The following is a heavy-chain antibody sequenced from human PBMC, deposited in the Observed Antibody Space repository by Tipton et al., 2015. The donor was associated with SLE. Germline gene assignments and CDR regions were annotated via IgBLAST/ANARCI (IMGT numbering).Heavy chain of an antibody. D-gene: IGHD3-10*01. CDR1: GFTFSSYS. CDR3: AKSPYGSGSYPSY. CDR2: ISSSSSYI. V-gene: IGHV3-21*04. Sequence: GSLRLSCAASGFTFSSYSMNWVRQAPGKGLEWVSSISSSSSYIYYADSVKGRFTISRDNSKNTLYLQMNSLRAEDTAVYYCAKSPYGSGSYPSYWGQGTLVTVSS. J-gene: IGHJ4*02.